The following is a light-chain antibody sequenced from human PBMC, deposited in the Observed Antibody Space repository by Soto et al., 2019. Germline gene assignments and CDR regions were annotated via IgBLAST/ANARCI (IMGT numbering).Light chain of an antibody. Sequence: QSVLTQPASVSGSPGQSITISCTGTSSDVGHYNYVSWYQQHPGKAPKLMISEVSNRPSGVSNRFSGSKSGNTASLTISGLQAEDEADYYCISYTSGSPHVVFGGGTKLTVL. J-gene: IGLJ2*01. V-gene: IGLV2-14*01. CDR1: SSDVGHYNY. CDR3: ISYTSGSPHVV. CDR2: EVS.